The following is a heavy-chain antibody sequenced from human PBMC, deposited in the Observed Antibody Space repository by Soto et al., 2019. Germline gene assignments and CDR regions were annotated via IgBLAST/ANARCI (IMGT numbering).Heavy chain of an antibody. Sequence: SETLSLTCTVSGGSISSGGYYWSWIRQHPGKGLEWIGYIYYSGSTYYNPSLKSRVTVSVDTSKNQFSLKLSSVTAADTAVYYCARGPSYGDYLYYYYGMDVWGQGTTVTVSS. CDR1: GGSISSGGYY. D-gene: IGHD4-17*01. V-gene: IGHV4-31*03. J-gene: IGHJ6*02. CDR3: ARGPSYGDYLYYYYGMDV. CDR2: IYYSGST.